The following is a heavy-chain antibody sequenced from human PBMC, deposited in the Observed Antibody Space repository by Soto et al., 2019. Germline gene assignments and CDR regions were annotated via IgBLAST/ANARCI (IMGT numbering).Heavy chain of an antibody. V-gene: IGHV1-46*01. J-gene: IGHJ4*02. CDR2: INPSGGST. CDR1: GYSFTSYF. D-gene: IGHD3-22*01. Sequence: GASVQVSCKTSGYSFTSYFIHWVRQAPGQGLEWMGIINPSGGSTNYAQKLQGRVSMTRDGSTSTVHMELSSLRSDDTAMYYCARVYGNYDSSGYYAYWGQGTLVTVS. CDR3: ARVYGNYDSSGYYAY.